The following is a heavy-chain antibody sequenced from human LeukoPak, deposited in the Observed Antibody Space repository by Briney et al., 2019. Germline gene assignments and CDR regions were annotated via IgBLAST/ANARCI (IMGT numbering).Heavy chain of an antibody. CDR2: ISSSGSTI. J-gene: IGHJ4*01. D-gene: IGHD3-10*01. Sequence: AGGSLRLSCAASGFMFSSSEMTWVRQGPGMGLEWVSYISSSGSTIYYADSVKGRFTISRDNAKDSLYLQMNSLRAEDTAVYYCARAQRYARELLLNSYFDYWAQEPWSPSPQ. V-gene: IGHV3-48*03. CDR3: ARAQRYARELLLNSYFDY. CDR1: GFMFSSSE.